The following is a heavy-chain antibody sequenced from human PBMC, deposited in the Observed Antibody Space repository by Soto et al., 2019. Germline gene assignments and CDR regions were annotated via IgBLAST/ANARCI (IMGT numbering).Heavy chain of an antibody. CDR2: ISAYNGNT. V-gene: IGHV1-18*04. CDR1: GYTFTSYG. Sequence: ASVKVSCKASGYTFTSYGISWVRQAPGQGLEWMGWISAYNGNTNYAQKLQGRVTMTTDTSTSTAYMELRSLRSDDTAVYYCARVTHYYDSSGYSPLFDYWGQGTLVTVSS. CDR3: ARVTHYYDSSGYSPLFDY. D-gene: IGHD3-22*01. J-gene: IGHJ4*02.